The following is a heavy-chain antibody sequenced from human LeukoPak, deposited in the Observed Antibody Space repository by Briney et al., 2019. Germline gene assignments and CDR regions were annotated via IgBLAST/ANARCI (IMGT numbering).Heavy chain of an antibody. V-gene: IGHV3-66*01. J-gene: IGHJ4*02. CDR3: AKDRGRYSTSCHYFDY. CDR2: IYSGGST. D-gene: IGHD2-2*01. CDR1: GFTVSSNY. Sequence: SGGSLRLSCAASGFTVSSNYMSWVRQAPGKGLEWVSVIYSGGSTYYADSVKGRFTISRDNSKNTLYLQMNSLRAEDTAVYYCAKDRGRYSTSCHYFDYWGQGTLVTVSS.